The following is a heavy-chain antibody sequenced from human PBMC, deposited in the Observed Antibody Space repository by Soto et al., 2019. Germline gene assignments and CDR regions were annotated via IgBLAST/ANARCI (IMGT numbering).Heavy chain of an antibody. Sequence: SVKVSGKASGGTFSSYAISWVRQAPGQGLEWMGGIIPTFGTANYAQKFQGRVTITADESTSTAYMELSSLRSEDTAVYYCAVEIAARWFDPWGQGTLVTVSS. CDR2: IIPTFGTA. V-gene: IGHV1-69*13. CDR1: GGTFSSYA. J-gene: IGHJ5*02. CDR3: AVEIAARWFDP. D-gene: IGHD6-13*01.